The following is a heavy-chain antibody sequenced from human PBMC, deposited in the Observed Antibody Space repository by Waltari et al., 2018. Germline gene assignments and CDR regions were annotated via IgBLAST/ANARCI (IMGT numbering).Heavy chain of an antibody. J-gene: IGHJ2*01. Sequence: QVQLQESGPGLVKPSETLSLTCTVSGGSISSYYWSWIRQPPGKGLEWIGYIYYSGSTNYNPSLKSRVTISVDTSKNQFSLKLSSVTAADTAVYYCARQALSMVRGVGWYFDLWGRGTLVTVSS. CDR2: IYYSGST. CDR3: ARQALSMVRGVGWYFDL. CDR1: GGSISSYY. D-gene: IGHD3-10*01. V-gene: IGHV4-59*08.